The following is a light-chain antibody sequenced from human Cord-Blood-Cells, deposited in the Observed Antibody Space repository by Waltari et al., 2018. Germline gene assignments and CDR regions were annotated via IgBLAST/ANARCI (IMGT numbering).Light chain of an antibody. CDR3: QSYDSSLSGV. Sequence: QSVLTQPPSVSGAPGQRVPISCTGSRSNIGAGYDVHWYRQLPGKAPKLLIYGNRNRPSGVPDRYSAAKSGTSASRAITGIQAEDEADYYCQSYDSSLSGVFGTGTKVTIL. CDR1: RSNIGAGYD. J-gene: IGLJ1*01. V-gene: IGLV1-40*01. CDR2: GNR.